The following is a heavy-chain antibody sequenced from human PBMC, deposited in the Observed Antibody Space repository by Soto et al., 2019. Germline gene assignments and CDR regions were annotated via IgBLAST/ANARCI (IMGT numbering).Heavy chain of an antibody. CDR3: ARTVVVAAYFDY. D-gene: IGHD2-15*01. CDR2: IYHSGST. V-gene: IGHV4-30-2*01. J-gene: IGHJ4*02. Sequence: PSETLSLTCAVSGGSISSGGYSWSWIRQPPGKGLEWIGYIYHSGSTYYNPSLKSRVTISVDRSKNQFSLKLSSVTAADTAVYYCARTVVVAAYFDYWGQGTLVTVSS. CDR1: GGSISSGGYS.